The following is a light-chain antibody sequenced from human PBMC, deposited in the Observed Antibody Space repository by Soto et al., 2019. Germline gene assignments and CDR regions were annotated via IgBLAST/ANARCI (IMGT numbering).Light chain of an antibody. CDR3: QQYNVWPLT. V-gene: IGKV3-15*01. J-gene: IGKJ4*01. CDR1: QSVSSN. Sequence: EIVMTQSPATLSVSPGERATLSCRASQSVSSNLAWYQQKPGQTPKLLIYDASTRATGIPARFSGSGSGTEFALTISSLQSEDFAVYYCQQYNVWPLTFGGWTKVEFK. CDR2: DAS.